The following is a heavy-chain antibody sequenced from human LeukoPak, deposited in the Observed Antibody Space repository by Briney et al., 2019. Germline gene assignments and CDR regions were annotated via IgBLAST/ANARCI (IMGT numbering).Heavy chain of an antibody. CDR3: ARDSHSSGWSGHFDY. CDR1: GFTFDDYG. J-gene: IGHJ4*02. V-gene: IGHV3-20*04. Sequence: GGSLRLSCAASGFTFDDYGMSWVRQAPGKGLGWVSGINWNGGSTGYAASVKGRFTISRDNAKNSLYLQMNSLRAEDTALYYCARDSHSSGWSGHFDYWGQGTLVTVSS. CDR2: INWNGGST. D-gene: IGHD6-19*01.